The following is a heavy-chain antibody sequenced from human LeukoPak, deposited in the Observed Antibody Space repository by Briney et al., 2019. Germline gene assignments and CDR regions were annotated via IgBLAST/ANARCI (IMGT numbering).Heavy chain of an antibody. D-gene: IGHD4-23*01. CDR1: GGTFSSYA. CDR3: ARVDPLLTPSRYFDL. CDR2: IIPIFGTA. Sequence: WSSVKVSCKASGGTFSSYAISWVRQAPGQGLEWMGRIIPIFGTANYAQKFQGRVTITTDESTSTAYMELSSLRSEDTAVYYCARVDPLLTPSRYFDLWGRGTLVTVSS. J-gene: IGHJ2*01. V-gene: IGHV1-69*05.